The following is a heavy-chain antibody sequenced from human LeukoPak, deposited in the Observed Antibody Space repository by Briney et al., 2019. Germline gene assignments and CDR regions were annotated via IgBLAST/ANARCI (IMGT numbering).Heavy chain of an antibody. CDR1: GGSVSSNY. Sequence: AETLSLTCAVSGGSVSSNYWAWLRQPPGKGPEWIGYIYYSGYAKYNPSFKSRVTMSVDTSKSQFSLQLTSVTAADTAVYYCARAEWFGAMKFLDYWGQGILVTVSS. J-gene: IGHJ4*02. CDR2: IYYSGYA. CDR3: ARAEWFGAMKFLDY. V-gene: IGHV4-59*08. D-gene: IGHD3-10*01.